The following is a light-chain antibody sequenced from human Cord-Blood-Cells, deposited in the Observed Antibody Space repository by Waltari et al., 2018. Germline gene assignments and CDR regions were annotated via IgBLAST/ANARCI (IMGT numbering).Light chain of an antibody. V-gene: IGLV1-47*01. Sequence: QSVLTQPPSASGTPGQRVTISCSGSSSNIGSHYVYWYQQLPGTAPKLLIYRNNQRPSGVPARFSGGKCGTSASRAISGRRSEDEADYYGAAWDDSLSGPVFGGGTKLTVL. J-gene: IGLJ3*02. CDR1: SSNIGSHY. CDR2: RNN. CDR3: AAWDDSLSGPV.